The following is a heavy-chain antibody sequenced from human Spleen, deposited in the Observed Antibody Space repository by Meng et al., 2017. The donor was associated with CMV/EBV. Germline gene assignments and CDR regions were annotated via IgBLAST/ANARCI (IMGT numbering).Heavy chain of an antibody. D-gene: IGHD3-10*01. CDR2: ISGSGGSR. Sequence: GESLKISCAASGFTFSTYAMSWVRQAPGKGLEWVSAISGSGGSRYYADSVKGRFTISRDNSKNTLYLQMNSLRAEDTAVYYCARESGAVGWGQGTLVTVSS. CDR3: ARESGAVG. J-gene: IGHJ4*02. V-gene: IGHV3-23*01. CDR1: GFTFSTYA.